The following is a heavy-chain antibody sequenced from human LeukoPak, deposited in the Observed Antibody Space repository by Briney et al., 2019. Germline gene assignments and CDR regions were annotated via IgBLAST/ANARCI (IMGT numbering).Heavy chain of an antibody. CDR2: INPSGGST. CDR3: ARDQAAVTTPLDWSFAL. Sequence: ASVKASCKASGYTFTSYYMHWVRQAPGQGLEWMGIINPSGGSTSYAQKFQGRVTMTRDTSTSTVYMELSSLRSEDTAVYYCARDQAAVTTPLDWSFALWGRGNLVTVSS. J-gene: IGHJ2*01. V-gene: IGHV1-46*01. D-gene: IGHD4-17*01. CDR1: GYTFTSYY.